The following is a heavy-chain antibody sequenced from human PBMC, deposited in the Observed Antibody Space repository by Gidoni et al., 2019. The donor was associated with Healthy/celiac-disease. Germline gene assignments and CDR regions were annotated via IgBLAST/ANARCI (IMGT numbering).Heavy chain of an antibody. CDR3: AKVSVVVVAATPNAFDN. V-gene: IGHV3-23*01. Sequence: EVQLLESGGGLVQPVGSLRLSCAPPGLTLSIYAMSWVRQAPGKALEWVAAISGSGGSTYYADSVKGRFTISRDNSKNTLYLQMNSLRAEDTAVYYCAKVSVVVVAATPNAFDNWGQGTMVTVSS. J-gene: IGHJ3*02. CDR1: GLTLSIYA. CDR2: ISGSGGST. D-gene: IGHD2-15*01.